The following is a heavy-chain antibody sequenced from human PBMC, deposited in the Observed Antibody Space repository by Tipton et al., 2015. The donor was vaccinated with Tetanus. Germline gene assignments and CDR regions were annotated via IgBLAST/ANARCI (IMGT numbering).Heavy chain of an antibody. V-gene: IGHV3-21*04. D-gene: IGHD6-13*01. CDR2: ISSSSSYI. Sequence: VQLVQSGGGLVKPGGSLRLSCAASGFTFSSYSMNWVRQAPGKGLEWVSSISSSSSYIYYADSVKGRFTISRDNAKNSLYLQMNSLRAEDAALYYCAKDNGGYSSSWRYGMDVWGQGTTVTVSS. CDR3: AKDNGGYSSSWRYGMDV. CDR1: GFTFSSYS. J-gene: IGHJ6*02.